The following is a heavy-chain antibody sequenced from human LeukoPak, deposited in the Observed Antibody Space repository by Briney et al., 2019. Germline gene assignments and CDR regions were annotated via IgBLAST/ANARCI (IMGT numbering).Heavy chain of an antibody. CDR3: ARLSRADSGNWLDP. D-gene: IGHD3-10*01. CDR2: ISESGNTI. V-gene: IGHV3-48*03. Sequence: PGGSLRLSCAASGFNFSSYELNWVRQAPGKGLQWLSYISESGNTIYSADSVKVRFTISRDNAKNSLYLQMNRLGAEDTAVYYCARLSRADSGNWLDPWGQGTLVSVSS. CDR1: GFNFSSYE. J-gene: IGHJ5*02.